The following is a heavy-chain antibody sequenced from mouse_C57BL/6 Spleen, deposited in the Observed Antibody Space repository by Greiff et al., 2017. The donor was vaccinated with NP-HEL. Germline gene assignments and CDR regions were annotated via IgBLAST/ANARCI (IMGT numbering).Heavy chain of an antibody. Sequence: EVQLQQSGPVLVKPGASVKMSCKASGYTFTDYYMNWVKQSHGKSLEWIGVINPYNGGTSYNQKFKGKATLTVDKSSSTAYMELNSLTSEDSAVYYCARGGYYYWYFDVWGTGTTVTVSS. CDR1: GYTFTDYY. J-gene: IGHJ1*03. CDR2: INPYNGGT. D-gene: IGHD2-3*01. CDR3: ARGGYYYWYFDV. V-gene: IGHV1-19*01.